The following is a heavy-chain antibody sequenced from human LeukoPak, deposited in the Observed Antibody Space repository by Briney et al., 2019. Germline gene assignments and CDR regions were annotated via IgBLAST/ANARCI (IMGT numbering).Heavy chain of an antibody. V-gene: IGHV3-9*01. Sequence: PGGSLRLPCAASGFTFDDYAMHWVRRAPGKGLEWVSGISWNRGSIGYADSVKGRFTISRDNAKISLYRQMNSLGAEDTALYYGAKVSGGGYGSGCYLDYWGQGTLVTVSS. J-gene: IGHJ4*02. CDR1: GFTFDDYA. CDR3: AKVSGGGYGSGCYLDY. CDR2: ISWNRGSI. D-gene: IGHD3-10*01.